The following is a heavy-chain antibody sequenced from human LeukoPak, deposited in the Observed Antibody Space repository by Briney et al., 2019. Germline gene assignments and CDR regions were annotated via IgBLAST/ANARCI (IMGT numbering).Heavy chain of an antibody. CDR1: GGTFSSYA. V-gene: IGHV1-69*05. D-gene: IGHD3-22*01. J-gene: IGHJ4*02. Sequence: ASVKVSCKASGGTFSSYAISWVRQAPGQGLEWMGRIIPIFGTANYAQKFQGRVTITTDESTSTAYMELSSLRSEDTAVYYCARDPLDSGGYYFDYWGQGTLVTVSS. CDR2: IIPIFGTA. CDR3: ARDPLDSGGYYFDY.